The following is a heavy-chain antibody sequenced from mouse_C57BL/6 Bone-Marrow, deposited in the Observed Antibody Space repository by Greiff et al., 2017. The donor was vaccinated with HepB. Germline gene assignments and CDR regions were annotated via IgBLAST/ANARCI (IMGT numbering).Heavy chain of an antibody. Sequence: VQLQQSGPELVKPGASVKISCKASGYTFTDYYINWVKQRPGQGLEWIGWIFPGSGSTYYKEKFKGKATLTVDKSSSTAYMLLSSLTSEDSAVYFCARRAYYYGSSYEYFDVWGTGTTVTVSS. CDR1: GYTFTDYY. CDR3: ARRAYYYGSSYEYFDV. D-gene: IGHD1-1*01. CDR2: IFPGSGST. V-gene: IGHV1-75*01. J-gene: IGHJ1*03.